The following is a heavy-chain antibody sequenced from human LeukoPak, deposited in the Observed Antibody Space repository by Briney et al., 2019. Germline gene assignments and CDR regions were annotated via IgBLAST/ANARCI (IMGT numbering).Heavy chain of an antibody. Sequence: ASVKDSCKAPEYTFTSYDINWVRQDTGQGPETPGSINPNNGNTAYAQKFQGRVTMTRNTSISTAYMELSSLRSEDTAVYYCARGRGITIFGVVIIGQNWFDPWGQGALVTVSS. CDR3: ARGRGITIFGVVIIGQNWFDP. J-gene: IGHJ5*02. CDR2: INPNNGNT. V-gene: IGHV1-8*01. D-gene: IGHD3-3*01. CDR1: EYTFTSYD.